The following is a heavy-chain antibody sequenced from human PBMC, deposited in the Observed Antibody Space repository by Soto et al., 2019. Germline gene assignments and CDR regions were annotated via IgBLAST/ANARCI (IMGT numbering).Heavy chain of an antibody. Sequence: SETLSLTCTVSGGSISSSSYYWGWIRQPPGKGLEWIGSIYYSGSTYYNPSLKSRVTISVDTSKNQFSLKLSSVTAADTAVYYCARIPPYDSSGYYYFDYWGQGNLVTVSS. D-gene: IGHD3-22*01. CDR1: GGSISSSSYY. J-gene: IGHJ4*02. V-gene: IGHV4-39*01. CDR3: ARIPPYDSSGYYYFDY. CDR2: IYYSGST.